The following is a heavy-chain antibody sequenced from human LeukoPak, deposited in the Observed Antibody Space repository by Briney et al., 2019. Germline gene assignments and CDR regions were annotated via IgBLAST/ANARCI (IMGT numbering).Heavy chain of an antibody. CDR2: IWYDGSNE. CDR3: TKPASGTYYMFDY. Sequence: GRSLRLSCAASGITLSSYGMHWVRQAPGKGLEWVAVIWYDGSNEYYADSVKGRFTISRDNSKNTLYLQMNSLRAEDTAVYYCTKPASGTYYMFDYWGRGTLVTVSS. D-gene: IGHD1-26*01. J-gene: IGHJ4*02. CDR1: GITLSSYG. V-gene: IGHV3-33*06.